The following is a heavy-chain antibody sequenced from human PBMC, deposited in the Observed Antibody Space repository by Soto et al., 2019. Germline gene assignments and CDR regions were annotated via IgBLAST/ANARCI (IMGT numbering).Heavy chain of an antibody. CDR3: ARGWLTRRGEDY. Sequence: QVQLVQSGAEVKQPGASVKVSCKASGYTFNDYGFSWVRRAPGQGREWMGWISANNGNTKYAPKVQGRVTMTTDTSTSTAYMELRSLRSDDTAVYYGARGWLTRRGEDYWGQGTLVTVSS. J-gene: IGHJ4*02. D-gene: IGHD3-10*01. CDR1: GYTFNDYG. CDR2: ISANNGNT. V-gene: IGHV1-18*01.